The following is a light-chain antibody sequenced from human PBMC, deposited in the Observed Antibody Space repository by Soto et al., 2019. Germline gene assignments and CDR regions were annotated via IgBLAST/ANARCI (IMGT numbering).Light chain of an antibody. J-gene: IGKJ4*01. CDR1: QGVSTY. CDR3: QKYYDWPLT. Sequence: EIVMTQSPATLSVSPGERATLFCRASQGVSTYLAWNQQKPGQAPRLLIYGPSTRATGIPARFSGSGSGTEFTLTTSSLRSEDFAVYYCQKYYDWPLTFGGGTKVEVK. CDR2: GPS. V-gene: IGKV3-15*01.